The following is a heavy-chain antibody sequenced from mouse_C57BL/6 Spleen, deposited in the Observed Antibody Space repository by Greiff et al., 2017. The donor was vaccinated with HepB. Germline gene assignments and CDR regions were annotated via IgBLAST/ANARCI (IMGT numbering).Heavy chain of an antibody. CDR1: GFTFTDYY. Sequence: EVKLMESGGGLVQPGGSLSLSCAASGFTFTDYYMSWVRQPPGKALEWLGFIRNKANGYTTEYSASVKGRFTISRDNSQSILYLQMNALRAEDSATYYCARSSSQLGNYFDYWGQGTTLTVSS. J-gene: IGHJ2*01. CDR2: IRNKANGYTT. V-gene: IGHV7-3*01. CDR3: ARSSSQLGNYFDY. D-gene: IGHD4-1*02.